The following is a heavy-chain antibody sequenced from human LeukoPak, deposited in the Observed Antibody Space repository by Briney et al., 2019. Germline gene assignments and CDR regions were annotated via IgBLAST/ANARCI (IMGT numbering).Heavy chain of an antibody. J-gene: IGHJ3*02. CDR1: GGSISSGDYY. CDR3: AREVYYYDSSGYYSNAFDI. V-gene: IGHV4-61*08. Sequence: KPSETLSLTCTVSGGSISSGDYYWSWIRQPPGKGLEWIGYIYYSGSTYYNPSLKSRVTISVDTSKNQFSLKLSSVTAADTAVYYCAREVYYYDSSGYYSNAFDIWGQGTMVTVSS. D-gene: IGHD3-22*01. CDR2: IYYSGST.